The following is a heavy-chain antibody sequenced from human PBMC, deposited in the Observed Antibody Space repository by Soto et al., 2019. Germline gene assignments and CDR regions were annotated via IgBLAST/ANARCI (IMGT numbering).Heavy chain of an antibody. CDR2: IYYSGST. D-gene: IGHD4-17*01. CDR1: GGSISSGGYY. V-gene: IGHV4-31*03. Sequence: SETLSLTCTVSGGSISSGGYYWSWIRQHPGKGLEWIGYIYYSGSTYYNPSLKSRVTIPVDTSKNQFSLKLSSVTAADTAVYYCARGEGYYGDYGGTSPIGFDPWGQGTLVTVSS. J-gene: IGHJ5*02. CDR3: ARGEGYYGDYGGTSPIGFDP.